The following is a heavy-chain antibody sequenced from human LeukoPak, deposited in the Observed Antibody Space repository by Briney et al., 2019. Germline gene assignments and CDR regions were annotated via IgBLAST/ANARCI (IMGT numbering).Heavy chain of an antibody. D-gene: IGHD1-7*01. Sequence: GGSLRLSCAASGFTFSSYGMHWVRQAPGKGLEWVAVISYDGSNKYYADSVKGRFTISRDNSKNTLCLQMNSLRAEDTAVYYCAKGRGYNWNSGGFDYWGQGTLVTVSS. CDR2: ISYDGSNK. J-gene: IGHJ4*02. V-gene: IGHV3-30*18. CDR1: GFTFSSYG. CDR3: AKGRGYNWNSGGFDY.